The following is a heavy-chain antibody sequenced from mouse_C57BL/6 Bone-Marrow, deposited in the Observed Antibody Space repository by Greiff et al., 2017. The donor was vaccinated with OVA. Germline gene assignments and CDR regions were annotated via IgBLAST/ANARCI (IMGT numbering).Heavy chain of an antibody. CDR1: GFSLTSYG. CDR3: ARDWYFDV. Sequence: QVQLQQSGPGLVQPSQSLSITCTVSGFSLTSYGVHWVRQSPGKGLEWLGVIWRGGSTDYNADFISRLSISKYNSKSQVFFKMNSLQADDTAIYYCARDWYFDVWGTGTTVTVSS. CDR2: IWRGGST. V-gene: IGHV2-2*01. J-gene: IGHJ1*03.